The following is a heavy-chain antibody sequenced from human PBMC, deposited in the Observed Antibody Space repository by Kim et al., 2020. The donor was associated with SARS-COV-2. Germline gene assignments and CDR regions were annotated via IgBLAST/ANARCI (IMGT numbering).Heavy chain of an antibody. CDR2: ISAYNGNT. D-gene: IGHD5-18*01. CDR3: ARVGARVQLWLRPGDY. V-gene: IGHV1-18*01. J-gene: IGHJ4*02. Sequence: ASVKVSCKASGYTFTSYGISWVRQAPGQGLEWMGWISAYNGNTNYAQKLQGRVTMTTDTSTSTAYMELRSLRSDDTAVYYCARVGARVQLWLRPGDYWGQGTLVTVSS. CDR1: GYTFTSYG.